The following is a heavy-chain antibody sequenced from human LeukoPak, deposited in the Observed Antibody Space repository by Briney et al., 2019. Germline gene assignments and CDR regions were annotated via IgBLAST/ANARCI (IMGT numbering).Heavy chain of an antibody. V-gene: IGHV3-33*08. CDR1: GFTFSSYW. D-gene: IGHD1-1*01. Sequence: SGGSLRLSCADSGFTFSSYWMNWVRQAPGKGLEWVAVIWYDGSNKYYADSVKGRFTISRDNSKNTLYLQMNSLRAEDTAVYYCARARYNWNDFDAFDIWGQGTMVTVSS. CDR3: ARARYNWNDFDAFDI. J-gene: IGHJ3*02. CDR2: IWYDGSNK.